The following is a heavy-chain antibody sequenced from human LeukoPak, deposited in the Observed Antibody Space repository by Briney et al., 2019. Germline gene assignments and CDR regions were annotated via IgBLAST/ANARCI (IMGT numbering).Heavy chain of an antibody. D-gene: IGHD5-18*01. CDR2: IIPIFGTA. CDR1: GGTFSSYA. Sequence: ASVTVSCKASGGTFSSYAISWVRQAPGQGLEWMGGIIPIFGTANYAQKFQSRVTITTDESTSTAYMELSSLRSEETAVYYCAREGGGGYSYGLNWFDPWGQGTLVTVSS. V-gene: IGHV1-69*05. J-gene: IGHJ5*02. CDR3: AREGGGGYSYGLNWFDP.